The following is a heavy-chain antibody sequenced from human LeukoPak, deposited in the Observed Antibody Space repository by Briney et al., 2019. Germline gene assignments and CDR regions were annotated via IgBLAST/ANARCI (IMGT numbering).Heavy chain of an antibody. CDR1: GFTFSSYS. Sequence: GGSLRLSCAASGFTFSSYSMNWVRQAPGKGLEWVSSIISSSSYIYYADSVKGRFTISRDNAKNSLYLQMNSLRAEDTAVYYCAREADTAMVTIYYYYYMDVWGKGTTVTVSS. CDR3: AREADTAMVTIYYYYYMDV. J-gene: IGHJ6*03. D-gene: IGHD5-18*01. CDR2: IISSSSYI. V-gene: IGHV3-21*01.